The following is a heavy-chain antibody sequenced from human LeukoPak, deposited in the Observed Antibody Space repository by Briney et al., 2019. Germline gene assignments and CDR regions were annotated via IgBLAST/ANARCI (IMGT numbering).Heavy chain of an antibody. D-gene: IGHD7-27*01. Sequence: ETGGSLRLSCAASGFTVSSNYMSWVRHAPGKGLEWVSIIYSGGSTYYTDSVKGRFTISRDNSKNTLYLQMNSLRAEDTAVYYCAKDQNLGTGNYWGQGTLVTVSS. CDR2: IYSGGST. CDR1: GFTVSSNY. J-gene: IGHJ4*02. V-gene: IGHV3-66*01. CDR3: AKDQNLGTGNY.